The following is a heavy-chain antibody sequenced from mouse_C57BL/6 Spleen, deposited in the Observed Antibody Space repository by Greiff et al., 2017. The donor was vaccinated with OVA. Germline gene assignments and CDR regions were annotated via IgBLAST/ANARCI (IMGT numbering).Heavy chain of an antibody. CDR3: TRENWEYYYAMDY. D-gene: IGHD4-1*01. Sequence: EVHLVESGEGLVKPGGSLKLSCAASGFTFSSYAMSWVRQTPEKRLEWVAYISSGGDYIYYADTVKGRFTISRDNARNTLYLQMSSLKSEDTAMYYCTRENWEYYYAMDYWGQGTSVTVSS. CDR2: ISSGGDYI. J-gene: IGHJ4*01. CDR1: GFTFSSYA. V-gene: IGHV5-9-1*02.